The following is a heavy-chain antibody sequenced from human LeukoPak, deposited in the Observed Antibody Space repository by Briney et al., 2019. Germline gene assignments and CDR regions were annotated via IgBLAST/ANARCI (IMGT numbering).Heavy chain of an antibody. CDR2: INHSGST. CDR1: GGSISSGGYY. D-gene: IGHD3-3*01. CDR3: ARNDFWSGYDY. Sequence: SQTLSLTCTVSGGSISSGGYYWSWIRQPPGKGLEWIGEINHSGSTNYNPSLKSRVTISVDTSKNQFSLKLSSVTAADTAVYYCARNDFWSGYDYWGQGTLVTVSS. J-gene: IGHJ4*02. V-gene: IGHV4-30-2*01.